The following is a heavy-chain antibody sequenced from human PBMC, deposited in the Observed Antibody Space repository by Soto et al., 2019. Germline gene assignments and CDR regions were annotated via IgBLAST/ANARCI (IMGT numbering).Heavy chain of an antibody. J-gene: IGHJ5*02. Sequence: GXSVKDSCEASGGTFSSYAISWGRQAPGQGLEWMGGIIPIFGTANYAQKFQGRVTITADKSTSTAYMELSSLRSEDTAVYYCARDVTPRWFDPWGQGTLVTVSS. D-gene: IGHD2-15*01. V-gene: IGHV1-69*06. CDR2: IIPIFGTA. CDR3: ARDVTPRWFDP. CDR1: GGTFSSYA.